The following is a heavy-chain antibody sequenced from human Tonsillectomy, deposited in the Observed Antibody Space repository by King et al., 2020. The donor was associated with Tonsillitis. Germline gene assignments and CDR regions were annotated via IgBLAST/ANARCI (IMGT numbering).Heavy chain of an antibody. D-gene: IGHD2-15*01. J-gene: IGHJ5*02. CDR1: GFSLSNTRMG. V-gene: IGHV2-26*01. CDR3: ARIVASGYCSGGSCYPNWFDP. Sequence: TLKESGPVLVKPTETLTLTCTVSGFSLSNTRMGVSWIRQPPGKALEWLAHIFSNDEKSYSTSLKSRLTISRDTSKSQVVLTMTNMDPVDTATYHCARIVASGYCSGGSCYPNWFDPWGQGTLVTVSS. CDR2: IFSNDEK.